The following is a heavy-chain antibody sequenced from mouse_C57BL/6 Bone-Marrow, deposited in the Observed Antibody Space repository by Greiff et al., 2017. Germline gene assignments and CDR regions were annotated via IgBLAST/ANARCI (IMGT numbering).Heavy chain of an antibody. CDR3: ARSGDYDPFDY. CDR2: IYPGDGDT. Sequence: VQLQQSGAELVKPGASVKISCKASGYAFSSYWMNWVKQRPGKGLEWIGQIYPGDGDTNYNGKFKGKATLTADKSSSTAYMQLSRLTSEDSAVYFCARSGDYDPFDYWGQGTTLTVSS. V-gene: IGHV1-80*01. J-gene: IGHJ2*01. D-gene: IGHD2-4*01. CDR1: GYAFSSYW.